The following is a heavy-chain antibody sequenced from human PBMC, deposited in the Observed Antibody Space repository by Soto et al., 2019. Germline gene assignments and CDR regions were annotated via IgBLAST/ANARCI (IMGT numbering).Heavy chain of an antibody. Sequence: QVHLVQSGPEVRKPGTSVKVSCKASGLTFSTSAVQWVRQARGQRLEWIGWIVDGSGSTKYAQKFQERVTITRDMSTSTAYMELSSLRSEDTAVYYCAAPPNRDAYNYDYWGQGTLVSVSS. J-gene: IGHJ4*02. V-gene: IGHV1-58*01. CDR3: AAPPNRDAYNYDY. CDR1: GLTFSTSA. D-gene: IGHD5-12*01. CDR2: IVDGSGST.